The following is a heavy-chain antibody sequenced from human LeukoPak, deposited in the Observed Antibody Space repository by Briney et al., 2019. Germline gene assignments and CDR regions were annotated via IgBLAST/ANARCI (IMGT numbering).Heavy chain of an antibody. CDR2: INPSGGST. Sequence: ASVKVSCKASGYTFTSYYMHWVRQAPGQGLEWMGIINPSGGSTSYAQKFQGRVTMTREPSTSTVYMELSSLRSEDTAVYYCARGSTIDDYGDYWGQGTLVTVSS. V-gene: IGHV1-46*01. D-gene: IGHD3-3*01. CDR3: ARGSTIDDYGDY. CDR1: GYTFTSYY. J-gene: IGHJ4*02.